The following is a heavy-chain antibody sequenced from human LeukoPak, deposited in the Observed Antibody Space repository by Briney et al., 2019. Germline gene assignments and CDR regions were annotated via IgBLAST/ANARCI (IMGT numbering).Heavy chain of an antibody. CDR1: GFTFDDYA. D-gene: IGHD2-15*01. V-gene: IGHV3-9*01. CDR3: AKDIRSCSGGSCYHYGAFDI. J-gene: IGHJ3*02. CDR2: ISWNSGSI. Sequence: PGGSLRLSCAASGFTFDDYAMHWVRQAPGKGLEWVSGISWNSGSIGYADSVKGRFTISRDNAKNSLYLRMNSLRAEDTALYYCAKDIRSCSGGSCYHYGAFDIWGQGTMVTVSS.